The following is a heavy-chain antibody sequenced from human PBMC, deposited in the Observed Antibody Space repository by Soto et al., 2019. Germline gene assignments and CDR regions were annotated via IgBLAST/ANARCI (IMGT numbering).Heavy chain of an antibody. CDR1: GGSISGYY. J-gene: IGHJ6*02. V-gene: IGHV4-59*01. Sequence: SETLSLTCTVSGGSISGYYWTWIRQPPGKGLEWIGYIYYSGGPNYNPSLKSRVTISVDTFKNQFSLKLTSVTAADTAVYYCARGGGAIPSYYYGMDVWGQGTTVTVSS. D-gene: IGHD3-10*01. CDR3: ARGGGAIPSYYYGMDV. CDR2: IYYSGGP.